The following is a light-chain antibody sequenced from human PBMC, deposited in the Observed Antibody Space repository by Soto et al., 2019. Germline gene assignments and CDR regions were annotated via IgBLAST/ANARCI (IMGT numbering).Light chain of an antibody. CDR2: VTD. V-gene: IGLV1-44*01. CDR1: TSNIGENT. CDR3: AAWDVTLNGHV. Sequence: QSVLTQPPSVSGTLGQGVTISCSGSTSNIGENTVAWFQQLPGTAPKVLIYVTDRRPSGVPDRFSGSKSGTSAYLAISGLQSEDEADYYCAAWDVTLNGHVFGTGTKVTVL. J-gene: IGLJ1*01.